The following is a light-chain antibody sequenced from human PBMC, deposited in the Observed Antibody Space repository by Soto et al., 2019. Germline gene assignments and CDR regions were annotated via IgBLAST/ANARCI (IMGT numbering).Light chain of an antibody. CDR1: QSISSW. V-gene: IGKV1-5*03. CDR3: QQYNSYSLT. Sequence: DIQMTQSPSTLSASVGDRVTITCRASQSISSWLAWYQQKPGKAPKLLIYKASSLESGVPSRFSGSGSGTEFTLTISSLQPDDFATHYCQQYNSYSLTFGQGTKLEIK. J-gene: IGKJ2*01. CDR2: KAS.